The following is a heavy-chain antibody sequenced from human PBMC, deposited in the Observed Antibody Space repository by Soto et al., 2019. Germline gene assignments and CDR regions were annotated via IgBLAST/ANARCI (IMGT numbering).Heavy chain of an antibody. D-gene: IGHD1-26*01. CDR3: SRSFRVGSTPASLDY. CDR1: NGPINSADYY. J-gene: IGHJ4*02. V-gene: IGHV4-30-4*01. Sequence: QVHLQESGPGLVKPSQTLSLSCTVSNGPINSADYYWSWIRQAPGKGLEWIGYIYYSGSASYNPTLKGRVSISLDTSKNQFSLSLRSMTAADTAVYFCSRSFRVGSTPASLDYWGQGTLVTVSS. CDR2: IYYSGSA.